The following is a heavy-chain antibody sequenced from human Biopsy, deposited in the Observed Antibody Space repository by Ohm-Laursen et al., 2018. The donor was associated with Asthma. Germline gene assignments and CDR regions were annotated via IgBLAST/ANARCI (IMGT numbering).Heavy chain of an antibody. Sequence: SVKVSCKASGDSFSNYAISWVRQAPGLGLEWMGGISPVFGSTNIAQKFQGRVTVSADIFTKTAYLEVSSLRSDDTAVYYCASPSSSREILYYYYNMDIWGQGTTVTV. D-gene: IGHD6-13*01. CDR2: ISPVFGST. CDR1: GDSFSNYA. J-gene: IGHJ6*02. CDR3: ASPSSSREILYYYYNMDI. V-gene: IGHV1-69*06.